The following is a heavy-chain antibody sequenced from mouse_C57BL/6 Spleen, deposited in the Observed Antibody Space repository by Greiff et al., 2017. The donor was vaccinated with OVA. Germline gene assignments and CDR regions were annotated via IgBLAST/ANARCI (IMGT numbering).Heavy chain of an antibody. CDR3: ARGVYYGSSYGFFAY. Sequence: VQLQQSGPELVKPGASVKLPCKASGYTFTDYNMDWVKQSHGKSIEWIGDLNTHNGGTTYNQKVKGTATLTVDKSSSTACMELRSLTAEDTSVYYCARGVYYGSSYGFFAYWGQGTLVTVSA. CDR2: LNTHNGGT. V-gene: IGHV1-18*01. CDR1: GYTFTDYN. D-gene: IGHD1-1*01. J-gene: IGHJ3*01.